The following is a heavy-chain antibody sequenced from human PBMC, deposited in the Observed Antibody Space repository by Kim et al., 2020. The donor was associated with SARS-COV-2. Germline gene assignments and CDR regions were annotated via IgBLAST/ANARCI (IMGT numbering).Heavy chain of an antibody. Sequence: PSLTSRVTISVDTSKIQLSRRLSSVTAADTAVYYCARGPLIAAAGYYFDYWGQGTLVTVSS. V-gene: IGHV4-34*01. D-gene: IGHD6-13*01. J-gene: IGHJ4*02. CDR3: ARGPLIAAAGYYFDY.